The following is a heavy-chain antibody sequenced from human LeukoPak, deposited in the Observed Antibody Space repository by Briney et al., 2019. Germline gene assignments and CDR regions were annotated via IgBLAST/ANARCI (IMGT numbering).Heavy chain of an antibody. CDR1: GFTFENSA. Sequence: GGSLRLSCAASGFTFENSAMHWVRQAPGKGLEWVSGISWNSGGLHYADTVKGRFTISRDNAKRSLYLQMNSLRPEDTALYYCAKEGRPNSGGGFFDYWGQGTRVAVSS. V-gene: IGHV3-9*01. CDR2: ISWNSGGL. D-gene: IGHD5-12*01. J-gene: IGHJ4*02. CDR3: AKEGRPNSGGGFFDY.